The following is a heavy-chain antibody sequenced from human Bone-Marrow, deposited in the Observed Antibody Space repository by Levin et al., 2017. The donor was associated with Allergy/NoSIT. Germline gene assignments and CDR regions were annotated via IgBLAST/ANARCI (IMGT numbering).Heavy chain of an antibody. CDR2: ISYDGSNK. D-gene: IGHD5-18*01. Sequence: LSLTCAASGFTFSSYGMHWVRQAPGKGLEWVAVISYDGSNKYYADSVKGRFTISRDNSKNTLYLQMNSLRAEDTAVYYCAKELGDRLDTAMPPSYWGQGTLVTVSS. CDR1: GFTFSSYG. V-gene: IGHV3-30*18. J-gene: IGHJ4*02. CDR3: AKELGDRLDTAMPPSY.